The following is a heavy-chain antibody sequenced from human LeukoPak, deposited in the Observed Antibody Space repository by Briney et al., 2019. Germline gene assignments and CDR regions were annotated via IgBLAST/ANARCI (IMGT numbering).Heavy chain of an antibody. D-gene: IGHD6-6*01. CDR2: IYYSGST. CDR3: ARLGAARSFDY. J-gene: IGHJ4*02. Sequence: PSETLSLTCTVSGGSISSSSYYRGWIRQPPGKGLEWIGSIYYSGSTYYNPSLKSRVTISVDTSKNQFSLKLSSVTAADTAVYYCARLGAARSFDYWGQGTLVTVSS. V-gene: IGHV4-39*01. CDR1: GGSISSSSYY.